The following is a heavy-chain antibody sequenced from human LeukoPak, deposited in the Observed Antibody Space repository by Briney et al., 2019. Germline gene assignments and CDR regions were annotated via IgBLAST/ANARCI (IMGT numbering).Heavy chain of an antibody. CDR1: GGSISSHY. Sequence: SETLSLTCTVSGGSISSHYWSWIRQPPGKGLEWIGYIYYSGSTNYNPSLKSRVTISVDTSKNQFSLKLGSVTAADTAVYYCARGVVVPAAIAAGYYYYMDVWGKGTTVTVSS. V-gene: IGHV4-59*11. J-gene: IGHJ6*03. CDR3: ARGVVVPAAIAAGYYYYMDV. D-gene: IGHD2-2*02. CDR2: IYYSGST.